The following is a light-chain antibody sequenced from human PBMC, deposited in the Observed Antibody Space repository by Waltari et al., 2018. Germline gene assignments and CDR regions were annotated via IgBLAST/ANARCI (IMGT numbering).Light chain of an antibody. CDR3: RSYDTSLSVV. Sequence: SVLTQPPPVSRDPRPTFTALGTGIGFLLRAGHAVHWCQQLPRAAPKLLIYGSSTRPLGVPDRFFGSTSGTSASLAISGLQAEDEADYYCRSYDTSLSVVFGGGTKLTVL. CDR2: GSS. V-gene: IGLV1-40*01. J-gene: IGLJ3*02. CDR1: GFLLRAGHA.